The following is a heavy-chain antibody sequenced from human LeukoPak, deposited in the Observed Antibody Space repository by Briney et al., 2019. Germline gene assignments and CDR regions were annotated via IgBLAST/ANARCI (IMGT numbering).Heavy chain of an antibody. CDR1: GGTLRNFG. V-gene: IGHV1-69*13. Sequence: ASVKVSCKASGGTLRNFGISWVRQAPGQGLEWMGGTIPLFNTANYAHKFQGRINIIADEATSTAYMELTGLRSEDTAVYYCAREDQFVIQRAFDIWGQGTVVTVSS. D-gene: IGHD3-16*02. CDR2: TIPLFNTA. CDR3: AREDQFVIQRAFDI. J-gene: IGHJ3*02.